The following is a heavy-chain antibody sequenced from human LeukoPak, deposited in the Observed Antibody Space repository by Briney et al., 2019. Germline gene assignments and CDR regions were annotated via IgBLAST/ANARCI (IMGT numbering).Heavy chain of an antibody. CDR1: GGSISSNSYY. J-gene: IGHJ4*02. CDR2: IYYSGST. CDR3: ARTASNYDILTGSNYYFDY. V-gene: IGHV4-39*01. D-gene: IGHD3-9*01. Sequence: SETLSLTCAVSGGSISSNSYYWGWIRQPPGKGLEWIGSIYYSGSTYYNPSLKSRVTISVDTSKNQFSLKLSSVTAADTAVYYCARTASNYDILTGSNYYFDYWGQGTLVTVSS.